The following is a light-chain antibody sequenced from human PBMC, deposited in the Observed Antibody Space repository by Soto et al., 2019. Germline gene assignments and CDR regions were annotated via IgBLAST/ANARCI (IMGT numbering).Light chain of an antibody. Sequence: EIVMTQSPATLSVSPGERATLSCSASQSVSSNLAWYQQKPGLAPRLLIYDASNRATGIPARFSGSGSGTDFTLTISSLEPEDFAVYYCQKRSNWPINFGQGTRLEIK. J-gene: IGKJ5*01. V-gene: IGKV3-11*01. CDR1: QSVSSN. CDR2: DAS. CDR3: QKRSNWPIN.